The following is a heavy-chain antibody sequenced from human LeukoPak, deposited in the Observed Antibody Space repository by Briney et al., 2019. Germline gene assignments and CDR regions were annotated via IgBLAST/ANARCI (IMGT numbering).Heavy chain of an antibody. CDR1: GFTFSSYS. J-gene: IGHJ6*02. CDR2: ISSSSSYI. D-gene: IGHD2-2*01. Sequence: GGSLRLSCAASGFTFSSYSMNWVRQAPGKGLEWVSSISSSSSYIYYADSVKGRFTISRDNAKNSLYLQMNSLRAEDTAVYYCARDHHCSSTSCYFYYYYGMDVWGQGATVTVSS. CDR3: ARDHHCSSTSCYFYYYYGMDV. V-gene: IGHV3-21*01.